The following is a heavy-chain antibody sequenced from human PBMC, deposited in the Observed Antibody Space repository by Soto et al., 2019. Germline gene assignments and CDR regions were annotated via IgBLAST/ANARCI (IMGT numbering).Heavy chain of an antibody. Sequence: GGSLRLSCTASGFTFSSYNMNWVRQAPGKGLEWVSSISGSSSHIYYADSLKGRFTISRDNAKNSLYLHMDSLRVEDTAVYYCARAFLPPYCRSASCYADPLLLAPWGQGTLVTVSS. CDR3: ARAFLPPYCRSASCYADPLLLAP. J-gene: IGHJ5*02. CDR2: ISGSSSHI. CDR1: GFTFSSYN. V-gene: IGHV3-21*06. D-gene: IGHD2-2*01.